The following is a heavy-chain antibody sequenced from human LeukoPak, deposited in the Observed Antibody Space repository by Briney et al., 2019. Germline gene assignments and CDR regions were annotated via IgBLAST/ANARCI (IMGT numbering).Heavy chain of an antibody. J-gene: IGHJ4*02. CDR1: GGSISSYY. CDR2: IYYSGST. V-gene: IGHV4-59*01. CDR3: ARDSPRSDTGFGY. Sequence: SETLSLTCTVSGGSISSYYWSWIRQPPGKGLEWIGYIYYSGSTNYNPSLKSRVTISVDTSKNQFSLKLSSVTAAGTAVYYCARDSPRSDTGFGYWGQGTLVTVSS. D-gene: IGHD5-18*01.